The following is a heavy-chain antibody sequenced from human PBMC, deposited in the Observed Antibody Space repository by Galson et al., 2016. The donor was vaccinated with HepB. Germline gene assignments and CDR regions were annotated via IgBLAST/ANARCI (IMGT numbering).Heavy chain of an antibody. CDR3: AKDGSAHWYQWFDY. CDR1: GFTFNSYG. V-gene: IGHV3-30*18. D-gene: IGHD2-15*01. J-gene: IGHJ4*02. CDR2: ISSHGIDN. Sequence: SLRLSCAASGFTFNSYGMHWVRQAPGKGLEWVSRISSHGIDNYYAASVKGRFTISRDNSKNTVFLQMNSVRLEDTAVYYCAKDGSAHWYQWFDYWGQGALVTVSS.